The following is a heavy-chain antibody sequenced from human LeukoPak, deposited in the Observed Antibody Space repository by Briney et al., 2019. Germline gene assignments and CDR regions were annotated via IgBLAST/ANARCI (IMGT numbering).Heavy chain of an antibody. Sequence: ASVKVSCKASGYTFTNYAMNWVRQAPGQGLEWMGWINTNTGNPTYAQDFTGRFVFSLDTSVSTAYLQISSLKADDTAVYYCARDPMGYCSSTGCYPSAFDIWGQGTMVTVSS. D-gene: IGHD2-2*01. V-gene: IGHV7-4-1*02. CDR3: ARDPMGYCSSTGCYPSAFDI. CDR1: GYTFTNYA. J-gene: IGHJ3*02. CDR2: INTNTGNP.